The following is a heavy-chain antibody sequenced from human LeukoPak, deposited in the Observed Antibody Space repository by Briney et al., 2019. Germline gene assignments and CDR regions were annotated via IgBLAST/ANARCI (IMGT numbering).Heavy chain of an antibody. J-gene: IGHJ4*02. D-gene: IGHD2-2*01. V-gene: IGHV4-34*01. Sequence: SETLSLTCTVSGGSISSYYWSWIRQPPGKGLEWIGEINHSGSTNYNPSLKSRVTISVDTSKNQFSLKLSSVTAADTPVYYCARGRCSSTSCYFRRVIGDDYWGQGTLVTVSS. CDR3: ARGRCSSTSCYFRRVIGDDY. CDR2: INHSGST. CDR1: GGSISSYY.